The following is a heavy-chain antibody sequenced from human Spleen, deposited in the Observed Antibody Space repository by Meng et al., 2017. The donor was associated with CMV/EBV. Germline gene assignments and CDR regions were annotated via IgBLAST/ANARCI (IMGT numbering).Heavy chain of an antibody. CDR2: ISVTGDTM. CDR1: GLDFTHYY. D-gene: IGHD3-3*01. Sequence: GESLKISCAASGLDFTHYYMTWIRQTPGKGLEWISCISVTGDTMYYADSVKGRFTISRDNAKSSLYLQMNSLRVEDTAIYYCARRADFNDYWGQGTLVTVSS. V-gene: IGHV3-11*04. J-gene: IGHJ4*02. CDR3: ARRADFNDY.